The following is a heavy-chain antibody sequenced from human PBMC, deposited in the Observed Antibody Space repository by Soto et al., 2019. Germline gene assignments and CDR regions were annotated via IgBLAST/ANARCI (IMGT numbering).Heavy chain of an antibody. D-gene: IGHD6-19*01. CDR1: GFTFSSYE. Sequence: GGSRRLAWAPSGFTFSSYEMNWVRQAPGKVREWVSYISSSGSTIYYADSVKGRFTISRDNAKNTLYLQMNSLRAEDTAVYYCAACRWGLIAVAGTGLCYGMDVWGQGTTVTVSS. CDR2: ISSSGSTI. J-gene: IGHJ6*02. CDR3: AACRWGLIAVAGTGLCYGMDV. V-gene: IGHV3-48*03.